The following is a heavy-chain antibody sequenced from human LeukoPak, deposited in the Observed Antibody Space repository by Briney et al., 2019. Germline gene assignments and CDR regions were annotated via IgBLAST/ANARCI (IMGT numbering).Heavy chain of an antibody. J-gene: IGHJ4*02. D-gene: IGHD2-2*01. V-gene: IGHV3-23*01. CDR3: AKVHCSSTSCYHGGDY. Sequence: GGSLRLSCAASGFTFSSYAMSWVRQAPGKGLEWVSAISGSGGSTYYADSVKGRFTISRGNSKNTLYLQMNSLRAEDTAVYYCAKVHCSSTSCYHGGDYWGQGTLVTVSS. CDR1: GFTFSSYA. CDR2: ISGSGGST.